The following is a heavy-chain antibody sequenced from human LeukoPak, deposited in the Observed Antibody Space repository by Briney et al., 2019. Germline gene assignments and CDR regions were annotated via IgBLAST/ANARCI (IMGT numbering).Heavy chain of an antibody. Sequence: GASVKVSCKTSGGTFNIYAISWVRQAPGQGLEWMGGITAIFRTTNYAQKFQGRVTITADESMSTIYMELSSLRSGDTAVYYCARHSGYHSTMYLDYWGQGTLVTVSS. CDR3: ARHSGYHSTMYLDY. V-gene: IGHV1-69*13. J-gene: IGHJ4*02. CDR2: ITAIFRTT. D-gene: IGHD3-22*01. CDR1: GGTFNIYA.